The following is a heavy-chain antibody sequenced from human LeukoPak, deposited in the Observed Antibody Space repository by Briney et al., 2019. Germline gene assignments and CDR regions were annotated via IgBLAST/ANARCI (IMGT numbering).Heavy chain of an antibody. V-gene: IGHV4-61*01. Sequence: PSETLSLTCTVSGGSVSSGSYYWSWIRQPPGKGLEWIGYIYYSGSTNYNPSLKSRVTISIDTSKGQFSLSLTSVSAADTAVLAYRSAWFDHWGQGTLVIVSS. CDR2: IYYSGST. D-gene: IGHD6-25*01. J-gene: IGHJ5*02. CDR1: GGSVSSGSYY. CDR3: RSAWFDH.